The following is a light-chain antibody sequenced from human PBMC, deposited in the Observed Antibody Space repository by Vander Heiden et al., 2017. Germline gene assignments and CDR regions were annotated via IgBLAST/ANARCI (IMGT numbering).Light chain of an antibody. Sequence: QSALTQPPSASGSPGQSVTISCTGSSSDAGYYKYVSWYHQHPGNAPKLRIYEVSKRPSGVPARFSASKSGTTASPPVSGLQAEDEADYYCSSYAGGNTWVFGGGTKLTVL. V-gene: IGLV2-8*01. CDR1: SSDAGYYKY. CDR3: SSYAGGNTWV. J-gene: IGLJ3*02. CDR2: EVS.